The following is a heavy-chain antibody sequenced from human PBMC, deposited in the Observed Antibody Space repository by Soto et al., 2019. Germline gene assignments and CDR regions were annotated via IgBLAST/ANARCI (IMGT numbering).Heavy chain of an antibody. CDR2: ISNEGSDE. V-gene: IGHV3-30*18. CDR3: AKGCGSGGSCYIIDY. CDR1: GLTFRTYG. D-gene: IGHD2-15*01. Sequence: QVQLVESGGGVVQPGRSLRLSCEVSGLTFRTYGMHWVRKAPGKGLEWVAIISNEGSDEKYADSVKGRFTISRDNSKNTLYLQMYSLRVEDTAVYYCAKGCGSGGSCYIIDYWGQGTLVTVSS. J-gene: IGHJ4*02.